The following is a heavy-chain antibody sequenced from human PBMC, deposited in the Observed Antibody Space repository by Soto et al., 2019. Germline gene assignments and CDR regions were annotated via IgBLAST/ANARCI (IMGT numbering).Heavy chain of an antibody. V-gene: IGHV1-69*01. CDR3: ARDYSSSLNWFDP. J-gene: IGHJ5*02. Sequence: VSCKASGCTFSSYAISWVRQAPGQGLEWMGGIIPIFGTANYAQKFQGRVTITADESTSTAYMELSSLGSEDTAVYYCARDYSSSLNWFDPWGQGTLVTVSS. D-gene: IGHD6-6*01. CDR1: GCTFSSYA. CDR2: IIPIFGTA.